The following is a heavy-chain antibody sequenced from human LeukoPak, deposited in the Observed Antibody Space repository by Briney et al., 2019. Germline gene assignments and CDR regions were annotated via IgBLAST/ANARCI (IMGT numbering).Heavy chain of an antibody. Sequence: ASVKVSCKASGYTFTSYGISWVGQAPGQGLEWMGWISAYNGNTNYAQKLQGRVTMTTDTSTSTAYMELRSLRSDDTAVYYCARVPLIWFGELCYFDYWGQGTLVTVSS. V-gene: IGHV1-18*01. J-gene: IGHJ4*02. CDR1: GYTFTSYG. CDR2: ISAYNGNT. CDR3: ARVPLIWFGELCYFDY. D-gene: IGHD3-10*01.